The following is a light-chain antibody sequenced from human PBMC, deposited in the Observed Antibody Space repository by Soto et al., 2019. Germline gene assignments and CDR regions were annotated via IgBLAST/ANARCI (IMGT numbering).Light chain of an antibody. CDR2: EVS. CDR3: SSYTSSTTWV. V-gene: IGLV2-14*01. CDR1: SSDVGRYKF. J-gene: IGLJ3*02. Sequence: QSALTQPASVSGSPGQSITISCTGTSSDVGRYKFVSWYQQHPDKAPKLMIYEVSDRPPGVSNRFSGSKSGNTASLTISGLQAEDEADYYCSSYTSSTTWVFGEGTKLTFL.